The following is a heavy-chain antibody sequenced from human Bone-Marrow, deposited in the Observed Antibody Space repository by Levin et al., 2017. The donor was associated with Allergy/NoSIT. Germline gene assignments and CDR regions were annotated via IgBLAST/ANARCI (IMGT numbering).Heavy chain of an antibody. D-gene: IGHD6-6*01. Sequence: GESLKISCAASGFTVSSNYMSWVRQAPGKGLEWVSVIYSCGSTYYADSVKGRFTISRDNSKNTLYLQMNSLRAEDTAVYYCARVVLGSAYYFDYWGQGTLVTVSS. J-gene: IGHJ4*02. CDR1: GFTVSSNY. CDR3: ARVVLGSAYYFDY. CDR2: IYSCGST. V-gene: IGHV3-66*03.